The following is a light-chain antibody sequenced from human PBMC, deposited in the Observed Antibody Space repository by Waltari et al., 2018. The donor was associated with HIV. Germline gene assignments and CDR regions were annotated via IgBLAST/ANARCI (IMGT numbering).Light chain of an antibody. Sequence: QSALTQPASVPGPPRQSFTILCPGPRRVVGSYNLIPWYQQHPGKAPKLMISEVNKRPSGVSNRFSGSKSGNTASLTISGLQTEDEANYYCSSYTTSTTPVVFGGGTKLTVL. CDR3: SSYTTSTTPVV. V-gene: IGLV2-14*02. J-gene: IGLJ2*01. CDR1: RRVVGSYNL. CDR2: EVN.